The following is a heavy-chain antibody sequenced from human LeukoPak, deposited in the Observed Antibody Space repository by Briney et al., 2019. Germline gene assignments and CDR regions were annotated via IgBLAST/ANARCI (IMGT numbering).Heavy chain of an antibody. CDR2: ISAYNGNT. CDR3: ARLRQQLVPDY. Sequence: ASVKVSCKASGYTFTSYDITWVRQAPRQGLEWMGWISAYNGNTNYAQKLQGRVTMTTDTSTSTAYMELRSLRSDDTAVYYCARLRQQLVPDYWGQGTLVTVSS. CDR1: GYTFTSYD. D-gene: IGHD6-13*01. V-gene: IGHV1-18*04. J-gene: IGHJ4*02.